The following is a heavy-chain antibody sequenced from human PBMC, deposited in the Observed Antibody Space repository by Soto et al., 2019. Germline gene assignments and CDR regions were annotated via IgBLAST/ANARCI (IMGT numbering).Heavy chain of an antibody. J-gene: IGHJ4*02. D-gene: IGHD4-17*01. CDR1: GYTFTGHY. CDR3: ASLPTVTTGFDY. CDR2: INPNSGGT. Sequence: ASVKVSCKASGYTFTGHYMHWVRQAPGQGLEWMGWINPNSGGTNYAQKFQGRVTMTRDTSISTAYMELSRLRSDDTAVYYCASLPTVTTGFDYWGQGTLVTVSS. V-gene: IGHV1-2*02.